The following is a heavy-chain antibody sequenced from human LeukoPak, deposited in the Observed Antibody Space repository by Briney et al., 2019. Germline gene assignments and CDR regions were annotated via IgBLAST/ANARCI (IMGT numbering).Heavy chain of an antibody. V-gene: IGHV4-4*07. D-gene: IGHD3-3*01. CDR1: GDSISSYY. J-gene: IGHJ5*02. CDR3: ARSQYDFWSGDFDSNWFDP. Sequence: SETLSLTCTVSGDSISSYYWSWIRQPAGKGLEWIGRIYTSGSTNYNPSLKSRVTMSVDTSKYQFSLKLSSVTAADTAVYYCARSQYDFWSGDFDSNWFDPWGQGTLVTVSS. CDR2: IYTSGST.